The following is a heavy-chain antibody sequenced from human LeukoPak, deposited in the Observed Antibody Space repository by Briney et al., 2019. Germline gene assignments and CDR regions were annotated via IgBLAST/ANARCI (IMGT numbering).Heavy chain of an antibody. D-gene: IGHD1-26*01. V-gene: IGHV4-39*01. CDR3: AGPHIGGSDLTAFDG. J-gene: IGHJ4*02. Sequence: SETLSLTCTVSGASISSSNYYWGWIRQPPGKGLEWIASIYYSGSTSYNPSLKSRVTISVDTSKNQFSLKVSSVTAADTAVYYWAGPHIGGSDLTAFDGWGQGTLVTVSS. CDR2: IYYSGST. CDR1: GASISSSNYY.